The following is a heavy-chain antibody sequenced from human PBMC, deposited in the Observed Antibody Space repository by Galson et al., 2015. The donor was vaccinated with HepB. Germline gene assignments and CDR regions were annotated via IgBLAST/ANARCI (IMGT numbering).Heavy chain of an antibody. Sequence: SVKVSCKVSGYTLTELSMHWVRQAPGKGLEWMGGFDPEDGETIYAQKFQGRVTMTEDTSTDTAYMELSSLRSEDTAVYYCATPIVVVPAASRNFDYWGQGTLVTVSS. J-gene: IGHJ4*02. CDR2: FDPEDGET. D-gene: IGHD2-2*01. V-gene: IGHV1-24*01. CDR1: GYTLTELS. CDR3: ATPIVVVPAASRNFDY.